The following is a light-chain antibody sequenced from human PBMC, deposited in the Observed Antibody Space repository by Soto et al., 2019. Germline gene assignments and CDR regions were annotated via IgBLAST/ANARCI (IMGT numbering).Light chain of an antibody. CDR1: QSVSFN. CDR2: DTS. V-gene: IGKV3-15*01. Sequence: IVMTQSPATLSVSPGERATLSCRASQSVSFNLAWYQQKPGQAPRLLIYDTSTRATGVPTRFSGSRSGAEFTLTINSLQSEDFAVYYCQPYNNWPLTFGGGTKVDIK. CDR3: QPYNNWPLT. J-gene: IGKJ4*01.